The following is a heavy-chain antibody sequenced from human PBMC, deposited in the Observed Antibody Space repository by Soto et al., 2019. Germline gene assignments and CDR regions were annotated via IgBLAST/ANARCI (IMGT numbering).Heavy chain of an antibody. J-gene: IGHJ4*02. CDR1: GFTFTIYS. Sequence: EVQLVESGGGLVQPGGSLRLSCAASGFTFTIYSMNWVRQAPGKGLEWVSYISSSGGAIYYADSVKGRFTISRDNAKNSVYLQMNSLSAEDTAVYYCARDRYGDYGVDYWGQGTLVTVSS. CDR3: ARDRYGDYGVDY. CDR2: ISSSGGAI. V-gene: IGHV3-48*01. D-gene: IGHD4-17*01.